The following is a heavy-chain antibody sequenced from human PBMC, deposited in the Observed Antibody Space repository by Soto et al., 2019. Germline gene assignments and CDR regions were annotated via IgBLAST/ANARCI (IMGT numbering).Heavy chain of an antibody. J-gene: IGHJ5*02. CDR2: INHSGST. V-gene: IGHV4-34*01. CDR1: GGSFSGYY. D-gene: IGHD3-3*02. Sequence: SETLSLTCAVYGGSFSGYYWSWIRQPPGKGLEWIGEINHSGSTNYNPSPKSRVTISVDTSKNQFSLKLSSVTAADTAVYYCASPKIAFYNWFDPWGQGTLVTVSS. CDR3: ASPKIAFYNWFDP.